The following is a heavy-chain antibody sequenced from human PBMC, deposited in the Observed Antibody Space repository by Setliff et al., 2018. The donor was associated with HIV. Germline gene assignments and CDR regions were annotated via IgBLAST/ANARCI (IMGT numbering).Heavy chain of an antibody. D-gene: IGHD3-3*01. J-gene: IGHJ4*02. CDR1: GYSFRNYD. Sequence: ASVKVSCKASGYSFRNYDLNWVRQAPGQGLEWMGWISSDNGNTIYAQKFQGRVAMTIDTSTSTAHMELRSLTSDDTAVYFCARMQAYYNFWRSTYYFDYWGQGTPVTVS. CDR3: ARMQAYYNFWRSTYYFDY. CDR2: ISSDNGNT. V-gene: IGHV1-18*01.